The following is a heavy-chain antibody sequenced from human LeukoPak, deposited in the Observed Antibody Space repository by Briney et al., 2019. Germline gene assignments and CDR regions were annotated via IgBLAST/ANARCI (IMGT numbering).Heavy chain of an antibody. CDR3: ARDFGDYRVDY. CDR1: GGSVNSDNYY. J-gene: IGHJ4*02. CDR2: TYYTGNS. V-gene: IGHV4-61*01. Sequence: PSETLSLTCTVSGGSVNSDNYYWTWIRQPPGKGLEWIGCTYYTGNSNYNPSLKSRVTISLDTSKNQFSLKLSSVTAADTAVYYCARDFGDYRVDYWGQGTLVTVSS. D-gene: IGHD4-17*01.